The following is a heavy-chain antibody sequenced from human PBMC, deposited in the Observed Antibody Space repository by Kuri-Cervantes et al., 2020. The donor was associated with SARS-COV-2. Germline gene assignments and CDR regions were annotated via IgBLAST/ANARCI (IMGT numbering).Heavy chain of an antibody. J-gene: IGHJ3*02. V-gene: IGHV3-66*01. CDR3: ARGTGDCSSGSCFSIHDAFDI. D-gene: IGHD2-15*01. Sequence: GGSLRLSCAASGFTFSSYWMSWVRQAPGKGLEWVSVIYSGGSTYYADSVKGRLIISRDNSKNTLYHQMNSLRADDTAVYYCARGTGDCSSGSCFSIHDAFDIWGQGTMVTVSS. CDR1: GFTFSSYW. CDR2: IYSGGST.